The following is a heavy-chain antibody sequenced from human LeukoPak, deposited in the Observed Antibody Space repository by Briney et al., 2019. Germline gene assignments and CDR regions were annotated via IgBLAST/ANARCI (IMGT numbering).Heavy chain of an antibody. J-gene: IGHJ5*02. Sequence: GGSLRLSCAASGFTFSSYSMHWVRQAPGKGLEWVAVISYDGSNKYYADSVKGRFTISRDNSKNTLYLQMNSLRAEDTAVYYCAKVHSVAGHNWFDPWGQGTLVTVSS. V-gene: IGHV3-30*18. CDR3: AKVHSVAGHNWFDP. D-gene: IGHD6-19*01. CDR1: GFTFSSYS. CDR2: ISYDGSNK.